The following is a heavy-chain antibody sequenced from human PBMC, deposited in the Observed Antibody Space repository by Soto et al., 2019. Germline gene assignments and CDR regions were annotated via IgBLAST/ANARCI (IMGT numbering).Heavy chain of an antibody. V-gene: IGHV3-30*18. CDR3: AKDAPYYYDSSGYYGPFDY. CDR1: GFTFSSYG. CDR2: ISYDGSNK. Sequence: PGGSLRLSCAVSGFTFSSYGIHWVRQAPGKGLEWVALISYDGSNKYYADSVKGRFTISRDNSKNTLYLQMNSLRAEDTAMYYCAKDAPYYYDSSGYYGPFDYWGQGTLVTVSS. J-gene: IGHJ4*02. D-gene: IGHD3-22*01.